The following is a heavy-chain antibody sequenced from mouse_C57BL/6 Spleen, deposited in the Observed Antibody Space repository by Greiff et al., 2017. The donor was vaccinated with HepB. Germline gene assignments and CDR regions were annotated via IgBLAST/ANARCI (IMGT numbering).Heavy chain of an antibody. D-gene: IGHD1-2*01. J-gene: IGHJ2*01. CDR1: GYSITSGYY. V-gene: IGHV3-6*01. CDR3: ARDVGTTADY. CDR2: ISYDGSN. Sequence: DVQLQESGPGLVKPSQSLSLTCSVTGYSITSGYYWNWIRQFPGNKLEWMGYISYDGSNNYNPSLKNRISITRDTSKNQFFLKLNSVTTEDTATYYCARDVGTTADYWGQGTTLTVSS.